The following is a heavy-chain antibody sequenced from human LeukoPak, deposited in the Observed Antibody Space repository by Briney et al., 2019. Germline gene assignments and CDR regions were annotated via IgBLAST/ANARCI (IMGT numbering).Heavy chain of an antibody. CDR3: ARGSTYYDFWSGLSFGY. CDR1: GFTFSSYS. V-gene: IGHV3-21*01. Sequence: GGSLRLSCAASGFTFSSYSMNWVRQAPGKGLEWVSSISSSSSYIYYADSVRGRFTISRGNAKNSLYLQMSSLRAEDTAVYYCARGSTYYDFWSGLSFGYWGQGTLVTVSS. CDR2: ISSSSSYI. D-gene: IGHD3-3*01. J-gene: IGHJ4*02.